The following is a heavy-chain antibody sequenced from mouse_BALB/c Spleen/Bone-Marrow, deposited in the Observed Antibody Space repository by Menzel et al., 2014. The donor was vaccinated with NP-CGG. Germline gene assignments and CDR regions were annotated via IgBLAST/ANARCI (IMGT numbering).Heavy chain of an antibody. CDR1: GFNIKDTY. CDR2: IDPANGNT. J-gene: IGHJ2*01. Sequence: VQLQQSGAELVKPGASVKLSCTASGFNIKDTYMHWVKQRPEQGLEWIGRIDPANGNTKYDPQFQGKATITADPSSNTDYLQLSIQTSEDTAVYYCASYVCGLYFDYWGQGTTRTVAS. CDR3: ASYVCGLYFDY. V-gene: IGHV14-3*02.